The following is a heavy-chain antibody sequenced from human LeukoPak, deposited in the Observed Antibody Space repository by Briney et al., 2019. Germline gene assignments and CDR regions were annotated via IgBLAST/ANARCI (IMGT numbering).Heavy chain of an antibody. Sequence: ASVKVSCKASGYTFTAYYMHWVRQAPGQGLEWMGWIADSGATNYVQKFQGRVTMTRDTSISTAYMEPSRLRSDDTAVYYCVRDGVAAPEEFDYWGQGTLVTVSS. CDR1: GYTFTAYY. D-gene: IGHD2-15*01. CDR2: IADSGAT. CDR3: VRDGVAAPEEFDY. J-gene: IGHJ4*02. V-gene: IGHV1-2*02.